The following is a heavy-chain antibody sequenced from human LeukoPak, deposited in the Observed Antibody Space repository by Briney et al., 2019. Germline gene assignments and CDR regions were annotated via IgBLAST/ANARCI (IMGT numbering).Heavy chain of an antibody. CDR2: IYYSGST. CDR1: GGSISSSSYY. V-gene: IGHV4-39*01. Sequence: SETLSLTCTVSGGSISSSSYYWGWIRQPPGKGLEWVGSIYYSGSTYYNPSLKSRGTISVDTSKNQFSLKLSSVTAADTAVSYCAGSYYFDYWGQGTLVTVSS. CDR3: AGSYYFDY. D-gene: IGHD3-10*01. J-gene: IGHJ4*02.